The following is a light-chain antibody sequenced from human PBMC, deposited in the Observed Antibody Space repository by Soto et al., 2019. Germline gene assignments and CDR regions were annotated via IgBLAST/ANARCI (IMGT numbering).Light chain of an antibody. J-gene: IGKJ2*01. CDR3: KHRSHYAYT. Sequence: DIQVTQSPSFLSASAEDRVTIPCRASYDIFSSLAWYQQEPGKPRKFLIYDSSTVQTGVPSRFTGIGSGRKFTLTISGLQFGDFATYFCKHRSHYAYTLGQGTKLEI. CDR2: DSS. CDR1: YDIFSS. V-gene: IGKV1-9*01.